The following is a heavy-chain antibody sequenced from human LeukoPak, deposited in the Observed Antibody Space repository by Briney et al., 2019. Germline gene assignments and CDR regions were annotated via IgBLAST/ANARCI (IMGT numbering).Heavy chain of an antibody. CDR3: AKEPRHCGGDCFSLLDY. CDR1: GFTFSSDS. Sequence: GGSLRLSCTASGFTFSSDSMSWVRQAPGKGLEWVSLITGSGDRTFYADSVKGRFTISRDNSENTLYLQMHSLRAEDTAVYYCAKEPRHCGGDCFSLLDYWGQGTLVTV. V-gene: IGHV3-23*01. D-gene: IGHD2-21*02. J-gene: IGHJ4*02. CDR2: ITGSGDRT.